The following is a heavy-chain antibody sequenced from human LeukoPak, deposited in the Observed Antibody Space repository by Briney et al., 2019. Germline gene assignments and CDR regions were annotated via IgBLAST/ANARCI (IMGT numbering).Heavy chain of an antibody. CDR1: GGSFSGYY. J-gene: IGHJ5*02. CDR3: ARLGRGDYDYDSSGYQNWFDP. Sequence: PSETLSLTCAVYGGSFSGYYWSWIRQPPGKGLEWIGEINHSGSTNYTPSLKSRVTISVDTSKNQFSLKLSSVTAADTAVYYCARLGRGDYDYDSSGYQNWFDPWGQGTLITVSS. V-gene: IGHV4-34*01. D-gene: IGHD3-22*01. CDR2: INHSGST.